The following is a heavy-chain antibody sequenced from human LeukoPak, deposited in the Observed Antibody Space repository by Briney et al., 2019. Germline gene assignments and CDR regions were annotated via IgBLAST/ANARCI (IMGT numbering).Heavy chain of an antibody. CDR2: IFNSGST. V-gene: IGHV4-34*12. J-gene: IGHJ4*02. CDR3: ARHLTVSTISYFDK. CDR1: GGSFSGYY. Sequence: SETLSLTCAVYGGSFSGYYWSWIRQPPGQGLEWIGNIFNSGSTYYKPSLKSRVTISVDTSKNQFSLRLSSVTAADTAVYFCARHLTVSTISYFDKWGQGSLVTVSS. D-gene: IGHD5/OR15-5a*01.